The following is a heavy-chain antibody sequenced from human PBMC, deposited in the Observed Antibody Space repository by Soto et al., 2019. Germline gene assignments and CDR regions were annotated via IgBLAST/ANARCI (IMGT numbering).Heavy chain of an antibody. V-gene: IGHV1-46*01. D-gene: IGHD3-22*01. CDR2: INPTGVST. CDR3: VRSYYDSNGFSLYQFDY. Sequence: GASVKVSCKASGYTFSSYYIHWVRQAPGQGLEWMGIINPTGVSTTYAQKFQGRVTMTRDTSTSTVYIDMSSLRSEDTAVYYCVRSYYDSNGFSLYQFDYWGQGTRVTVSS. CDR1: GYTFSSYY. J-gene: IGHJ4*02.